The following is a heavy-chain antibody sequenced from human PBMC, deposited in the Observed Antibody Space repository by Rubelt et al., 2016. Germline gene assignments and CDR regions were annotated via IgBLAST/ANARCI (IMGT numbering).Heavy chain of an antibody. CDR3: ARDSSEWSRDY. D-gene: IGHD6-19*01. J-gene: IGHJ4*02. V-gene: IGHV3-7*04. CDR2: IKRDGSEK. CDR1: GFTFSPYS. Sequence: EVQLVESGGGLVQPGGSLRLSCAASGFTFSPYSMTWVRQAPGKGLEWVATIKRDGSEKYYVDSVKGRFIISKDNAKNSVYLQMNSLRAEDTAMYYCARDSSEWSRDYWGQGTPVVVSS.